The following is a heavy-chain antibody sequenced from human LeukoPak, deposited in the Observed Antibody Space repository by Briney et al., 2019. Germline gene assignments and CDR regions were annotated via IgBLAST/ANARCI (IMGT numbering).Heavy chain of an antibody. D-gene: IGHD2-15*01. Sequence: SETLSLTCTVSGGSISSYYWSWIRQPAGKGLEWIGRISTSGTTNYNPSLKSRVTISVDTSKNQFSLKLSSVTAADTAVYYCAREDYCSGGSCYSGYFQHWGQGTLVTVSS. V-gene: IGHV4-4*07. J-gene: IGHJ1*01. CDR2: ISTSGTT. CDR3: AREDYCSGGSCYSGYFQH. CDR1: GGSISSYY.